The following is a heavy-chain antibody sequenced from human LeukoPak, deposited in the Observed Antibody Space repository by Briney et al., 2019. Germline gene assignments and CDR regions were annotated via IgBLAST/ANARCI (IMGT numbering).Heavy chain of an antibody. CDR2: IYYSGST. D-gene: IGHD2-2*01. Sequence: SETLSLTCTVSGDSVSSTSYYWGWIRQPPGKGLEWIGNIYYSGSTYYNPSLKSRVTISGDTSKNQFSLRLSFVTAADTAVYYCARVDCSSTRCYLGADWFDPWGQGTLVTVSS. V-gene: IGHV4-39*07. J-gene: IGHJ5*02. CDR1: GDSVSSTSYY. CDR3: ARVDCSSTRCYLGADWFDP.